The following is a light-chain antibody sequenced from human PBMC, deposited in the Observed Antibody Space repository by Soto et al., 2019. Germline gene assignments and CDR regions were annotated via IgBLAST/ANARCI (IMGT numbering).Light chain of an antibody. CDR1: QSVSHNY. CDR2: GAS. CDR3: QQDAASPRT. Sequence: EVVLTQSPGTLSLSPRERATLSCRASQSVSHNYLAWYQHKPGQAPRLLIYGASNRAPGIPDRFSGSGSGPDFTLNISRLEPEDFAVYYCQQDAASPRTFGQGTLVEVK. J-gene: IGKJ1*01. V-gene: IGKV3-20*01.